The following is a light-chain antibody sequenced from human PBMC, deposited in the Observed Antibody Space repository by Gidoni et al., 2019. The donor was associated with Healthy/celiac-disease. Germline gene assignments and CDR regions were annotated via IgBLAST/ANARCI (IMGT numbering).Light chain of an antibody. V-gene: IGKV1-39*01. CDR1: QSISSY. CDR3: HQSYSTPYT. Sequence: IQGTQSPSSLSASVGDRVTITIRASQSISSYLNWYQQKPGKAPKLLIYDASSLQSGVPSRFSGSGSGTDFTLTISSLQPEDFAPYYCHQSYSTPYTFGQGTKLEIK. CDR2: DAS. J-gene: IGKJ2*01.